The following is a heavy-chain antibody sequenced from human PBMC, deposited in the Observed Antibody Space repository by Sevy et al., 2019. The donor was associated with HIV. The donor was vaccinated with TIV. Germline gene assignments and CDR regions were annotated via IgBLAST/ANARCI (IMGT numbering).Heavy chain of an antibody. D-gene: IGHD3-9*01. Sequence: GGSLILSCAASGFTFSSDSMNWVRQAPGKGLEWVSYISSSSSTIYYADSVKGRFTISRDNAKNSLYLQMNSLRDEDTAVYYCARERYYDILTGIDYWGQGTLVTVSS. CDR2: ISSSSSTI. CDR3: ARERYYDILTGIDY. J-gene: IGHJ4*02. V-gene: IGHV3-48*02. CDR1: GFTFSSDS.